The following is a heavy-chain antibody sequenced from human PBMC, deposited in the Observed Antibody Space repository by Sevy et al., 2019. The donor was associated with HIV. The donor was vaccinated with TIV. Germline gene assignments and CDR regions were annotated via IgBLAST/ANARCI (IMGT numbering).Heavy chain of an antibody. V-gene: IGHV3-30-3*01. CDR1: GFTFSGYA. CDR3: ARDRSKGEQQLNY. CDR2: ISYDGSNK. J-gene: IGHJ4*02. D-gene: IGHD6-13*01. Sequence: GGSLRLSCAASGFTFSGYAMHWVRQAPGKGLEWVAVISYDGSNKYYADSVKGRFTISRDNSKNTLYLQMNSLRAEDTAVYYCARDRSKGEQQLNYWGQGTLVTVSS.